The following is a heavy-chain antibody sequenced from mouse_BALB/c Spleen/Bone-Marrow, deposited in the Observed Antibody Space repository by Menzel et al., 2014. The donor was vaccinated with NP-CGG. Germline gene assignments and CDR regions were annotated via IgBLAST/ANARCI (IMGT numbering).Heavy chain of an antibody. V-gene: IGHV7-1*02. J-gene: IGHJ3*01. D-gene: IGHD2-10*02. CDR2: SRNKAKYYTT. CDR3: ARDVGYGNYFVY. Sequence: DVQLVESGGGLVQPGDSLRLSCATSGFTFSDFYMEWVRQPPGKRLEWIAASRNKAKYYTTEYSASVKGRFIVSRDTSQSVFYLQMNALRAEDTAIYYCARDVGYGNYFVYWGQGTLVTVSA. CDR1: GFTFSDFY.